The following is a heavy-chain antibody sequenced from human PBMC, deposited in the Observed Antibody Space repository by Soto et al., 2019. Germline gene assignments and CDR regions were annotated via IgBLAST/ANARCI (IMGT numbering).Heavy chain of an antibody. Sequence: QLQLQESGPGLVKPSETLSLTCTVSGGSISSNSYYWAWIRQPPGKGLEWIGNIYYSGTTYYNPSLKGRVTRAVDPSRTQFSLKLSSVTAADTAVYYCASHKGGHYSGVDVWGQGTTVTVSS. CDR2: IYYSGTT. CDR3: ASHKGGHYSGVDV. V-gene: IGHV4-39*01. D-gene: IGHD3-16*01. CDR1: GGSISSNSYY. J-gene: IGHJ6*02.